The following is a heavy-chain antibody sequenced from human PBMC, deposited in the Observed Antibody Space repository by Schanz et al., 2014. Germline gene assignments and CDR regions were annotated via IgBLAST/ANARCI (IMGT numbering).Heavy chain of an antibody. CDR2: IYSGGST. V-gene: IGHV3-66*01. CDR1: GFTVTSSY. Sequence: LSCAASGFTVTSSYMSWVRQAPRKEMEWVTVIYSGGSTCYADSVNGRFTISRDNSKNTLYLPSNSMRAEDTAEYYSARDLKYFHDASANASVAQGSGVDV. D-gene: IGHD3-22*01. J-gene: IGHJ6*01. CDR3: ARDLKYFHDASANASVAQGSGVDV.